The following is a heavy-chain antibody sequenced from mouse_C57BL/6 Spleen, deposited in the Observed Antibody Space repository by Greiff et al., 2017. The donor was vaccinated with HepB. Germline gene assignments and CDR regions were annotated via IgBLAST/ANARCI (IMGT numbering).Heavy chain of an antibody. CDR3: ARAYYGSSLLDY. J-gene: IGHJ2*01. CDR2: IDPSDSET. Sequence: VQLQQPGAELVRPGSSVKLSCKASGYTFTSYWMHWVKQGPIQGLEWIGNIDPSDSETHYNQKFKDKATLTVDKSSNTAYMELSSLTSEDSAVYYCARAYYGSSLLDYWGKGTTLTVAS. D-gene: IGHD1-1*01. CDR1: GYTFTSYW. V-gene: IGHV1-52*01.